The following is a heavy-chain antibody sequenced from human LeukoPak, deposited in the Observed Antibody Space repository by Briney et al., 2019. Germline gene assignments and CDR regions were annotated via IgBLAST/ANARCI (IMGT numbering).Heavy chain of an antibody. Sequence: SETLSLTCAVYGGSFSGYYWSWIRQPPAKGLEWIGDVNHSGSTSYNPSLNRRFTTSVETPKTQFSLKLSSLTAVDPAVYYCARGPPEAYIVVVPGAHYFDFWGQGTLVTVSS. V-gene: IGHV4-34*01. CDR2: VNHSGST. CDR1: GGSFSGYY. D-gene: IGHD2-2*01. J-gene: IGHJ4*02. CDR3: ARGPPEAYIVVVPGAHYFDF.